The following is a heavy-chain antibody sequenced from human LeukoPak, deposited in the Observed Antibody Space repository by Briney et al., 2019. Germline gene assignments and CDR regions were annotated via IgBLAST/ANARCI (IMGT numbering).Heavy chain of an antibody. CDR3: AKGRFGVVATDDAFDI. Sequence: GGSLRLSCTGSGLTFGAYALSWVRQAPGKGLEWVSTISGSSSRTSYADSVKGRFTISRDNSKNTLYLQVNSLRAEDTAIYYCAKGRFGVVATDDAFDIWGQGTIVTVSS. V-gene: IGHV3-23*01. D-gene: IGHD5-12*01. CDR2: ISGSSSRT. J-gene: IGHJ3*02. CDR1: GLTFGAYA.